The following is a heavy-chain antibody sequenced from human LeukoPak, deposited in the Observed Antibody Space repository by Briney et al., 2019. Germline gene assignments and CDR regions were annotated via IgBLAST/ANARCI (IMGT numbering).Heavy chain of an antibody. D-gene: IGHD3-16*01. CDR2: IYYSGST. CDR1: GGSISSSSYS. J-gene: IGHJ4*02. V-gene: IGHV4-39*01. CDR3: QLRLGESTTIEDY. Sequence: SETLSLTCTVSGGSISSSSYSWGWIRQPPGKGLEWIGSIYYSGSTYYNPSLKSRVTISVDTSKNQFSLKLSSVTAADTAVYYCQLRLGESTTIEDYWGQGTLVTVSS.